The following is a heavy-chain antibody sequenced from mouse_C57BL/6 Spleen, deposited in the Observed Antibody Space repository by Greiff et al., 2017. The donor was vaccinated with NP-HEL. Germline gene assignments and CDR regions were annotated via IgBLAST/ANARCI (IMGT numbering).Heavy chain of an antibody. CDR3: ARASSYNAMDY. J-gene: IGHJ4*01. CDR1: GFTFSDYY. V-gene: IGHV5-16*01. Sequence: DVHLVESEGGLVQPGSSMKLSCTASGFTFSDYYMAWVRQVPEKGLEWVANINYDGSSTYYLDSLKSRFIISRDNAKNILYLQMSSLKSEDTATYYCARASSYNAMDYWGQGTSVTVSS. D-gene: IGHD1-1*01. CDR2: INYDGSST.